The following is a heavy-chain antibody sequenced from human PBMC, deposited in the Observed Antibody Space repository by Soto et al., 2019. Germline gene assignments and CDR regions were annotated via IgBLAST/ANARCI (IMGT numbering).Heavy chain of an antibody. J-gene: IGHJ4*02. CDR3: ARGRTMARGVSLYYFDY. D-gene: IGHD3-10*01. CDR1: GGSISSSSYY. Sequence: PSETLSLTCTVSGGSISSSSYYWGWIRQPPGKGLEWIGYIYYSGSTNYNPSLKSRVTISVDTSKNQFSLKLSSVTAADTAVYYCARGRTMARGVSLYYFDYWGQGTLVTVSS. CDR2: IYYSGST. V-gene: IGHV4-61*05.